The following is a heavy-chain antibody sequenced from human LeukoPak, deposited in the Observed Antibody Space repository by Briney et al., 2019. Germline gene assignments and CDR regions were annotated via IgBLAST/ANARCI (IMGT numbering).Heavy chain of an antibody. CDR2: ISYDGSNK. Sequence: GGSLRLSCAASGFTFSSYGMHWVRQAPGKGLEWVAVISYDGSNKYYADSVKGRFTISRDNSKNTLYLQMNSLRAEDTAVYYCAKDRYSSGWDHWFDPRGQGTLVTVSS. CDR1: GFTFSSYG. CDR3: AKDRYSSGWDHWFDP. D-gene: IGHD6-19*01. J-gene: IGHJ5*02. V-gene: IGHV3-30*18.